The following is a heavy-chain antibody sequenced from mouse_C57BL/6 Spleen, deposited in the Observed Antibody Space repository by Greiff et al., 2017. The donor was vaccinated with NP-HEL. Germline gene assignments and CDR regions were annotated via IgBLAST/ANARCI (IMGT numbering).Heavy chain of an antibody. V-gene: IGHV1-42*01. Sequence: EVQLQQSGPELVKPGASVKISCKASGYSFTGYYMNWVKQSPEKSLEWIGEINPSTGGTTYNQKFKAKATLTVDKYSSTAYMQLKSLTSEDSAVDYCSREDYYCSNYFDYWGQGTTLTVSS. J-gene: IGHJ2*01. CDR1: GYSFTGYY. CDR2: INPSTGGT. CDR3: SREDYYCSNYFDY. D-gene: IGHD1-1*01.